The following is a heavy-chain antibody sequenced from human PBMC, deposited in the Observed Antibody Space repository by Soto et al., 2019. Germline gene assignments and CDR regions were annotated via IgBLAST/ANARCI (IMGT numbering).Heavy chain of an antibody. J-gene: IGHJ5*02. CDR1: GGSFSGYY. CDR2: INHSGST. D-gene: IGHD4-4*01. Sequence: SETLSLTCAVYGGSFSGYYWSWIRQPPGKGLEWIGEINHSGSTNYNPSLKSRVTISVDTSKNQFSLKLSSVTAADTAVYYCARYTVKPPTPNWFHPWGQGTLVTLSS. V-gene: IGHV4-34*01. CDR3: ARYTVKPPTPNWFHP.